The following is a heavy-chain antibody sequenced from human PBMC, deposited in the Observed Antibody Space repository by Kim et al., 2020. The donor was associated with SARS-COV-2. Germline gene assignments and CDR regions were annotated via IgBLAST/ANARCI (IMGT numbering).Heavy chain of an antibody. D-gene: IGHD2-8*01. CDR1: GFTFSSYG. J-gene: IGHJ6*02. CDR2: IWYDGSNK. Sequence: GGSLRLSCAASGFTFSSYGMHWVRQAPGKGLEWVAVIWYDGSNKYYADSVKGRFTISRDNSKNTLYLQMNSLRAEDTAVYYCAREREEDIVLMVYATYGMDVWGQGTTVTVSS. CDR3: AREREEDIVLMVYATYGMDV. V-gene: IGHV3-33*01.